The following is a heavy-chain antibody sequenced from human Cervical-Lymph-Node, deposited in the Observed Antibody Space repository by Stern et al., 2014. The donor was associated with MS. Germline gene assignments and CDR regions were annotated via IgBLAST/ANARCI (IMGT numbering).Heavy chain of an antibody. D-gene: IGHD6-19*01. J-gene: IGHJ4*02. CDR1: GFTFSSYS. Sequence: EVQLVESGGGLVKPGGSLRLSCAASGFTFSSYSMNWVRQAPGKGLEWVSSISSSSSYIYYADSVKGRFTISRDNAKNSLYLQMNSLRAEDTAVYYCARGLAQSYSYSSGWYWGQGTLVTVSS. CDR2: ISSSSSYI. V-gene: IGHV3-21*01. CDR3: ARGLAQSYSYSSGWY.